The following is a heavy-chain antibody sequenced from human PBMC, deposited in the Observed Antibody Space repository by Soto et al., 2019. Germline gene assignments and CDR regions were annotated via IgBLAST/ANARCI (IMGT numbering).Heavy chain of an antibody. CDR3: ASGPVTTYPN. CDR2: IKQDGSEK. Sequence: GGSLRLSCAASGFTLSSYDMHWVRQAPGKGLEWVANIKQDGSEKYYVDSVKGRFTISRDNAKNSLYLQMNSLRAEDTAVYYCASGPVTTYPNWGQGTLVTVSS. D-gene: IGHD4-17*01. CDR1: GFTLSSYD. V-gene: IGHV3-7*01. J-gene: IGHJ4*02.